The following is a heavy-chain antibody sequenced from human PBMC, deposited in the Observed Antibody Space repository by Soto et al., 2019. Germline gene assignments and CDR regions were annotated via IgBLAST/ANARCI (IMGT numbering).Heavy chain of an antibody. Sequence: QVQLQESGPGLVKPSQTLSLTCTVSGGSISSGDYYWSWIRQPPGKGLEWIGYIYYSGSTYYNTSLKSRVNISVDTSKNQFSLKLISVTAAYTAEYYCAKSGYGYNFHAYRGHVTLVTVSS. J-gene: IGHJ4*01. D-gene: IGHD5-12*01. CDR3: AKSGYGYNFHAY. CDR1: GGSISSGDYY. CDR2: IYYSGST. V-gene: IGHV4-30-4*01.